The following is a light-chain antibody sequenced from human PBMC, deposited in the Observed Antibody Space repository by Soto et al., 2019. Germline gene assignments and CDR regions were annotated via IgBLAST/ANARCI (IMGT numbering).Light chain of an antibody. J-gene: IGKJ5*01. CDR3: QQRSNWPIT. V-gene: IGKV3-11*01. CDR2: DAS. Sequence: EIVLTQSPGTLSLSPGERATLSCRASQSVIGRQLAWYQQKPGQAPRLLIYDASNRATGIPARFSGSGSGTDFTLTISSLEPEDFAVYYCQQRSNWPITFGQGTRLEIK. CDR1: QSVIGRQ.